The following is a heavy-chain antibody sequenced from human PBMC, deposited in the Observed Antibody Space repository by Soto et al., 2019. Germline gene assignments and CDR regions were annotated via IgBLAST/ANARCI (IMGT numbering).Heavy chain of an antibody. D-gene: IGHD3-3*01. Sequence: EVQLVESGGGLVQPGGSLRLSCAASGFSVSRNYMSWVRQAPGKGLEWVSVIYSGGSTYYADSVKGRFTISRHNSKNTLYLQMNSLRAEDTAVYSCAHSPAMGYYDFCSGCRTDYWGQGTLVTVSS. CDR1: GFSVSRNY. J-gene: IGHJ4*02. V-gene: IGHV3-53*04. CDR2: IYSGGST. CDR3: AHSPAMGYYDFCSGCRTDY.